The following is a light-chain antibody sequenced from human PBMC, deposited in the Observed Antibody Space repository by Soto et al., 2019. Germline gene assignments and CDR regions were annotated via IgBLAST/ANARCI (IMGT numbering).Light chain of an antibody. J-gene: IGKJ1*01. CDR2: GAS. V-gene: IGKV3-20*01. CDR1: QTLSSRH. Sequence: IVLTQSPDTLSLSPGEIATLSFSASQTLSSRHLAWYQQKPGQAPRLLIYGASSRATGIPDRFSGSGSGTDFTLTISRLEPEDFAVYYCQQYGSSPQTFGQGTKVDIK. CDR3: QQYGSSPQT.